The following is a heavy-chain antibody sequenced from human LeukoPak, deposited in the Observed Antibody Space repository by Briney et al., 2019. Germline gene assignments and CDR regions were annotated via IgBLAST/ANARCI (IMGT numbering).Heavy chain of an antibody. Sequence: PGGSLRLSCAASGFTFSGYAMSWVRQAPGKGLEWVSAISGSGGSTYYADSVKGRFTISRDNSKNTLYLQMNSLRAEDTAVYYCAKSESLWFGEYAFDIWGQGTMVTVSS. CDR1: GFTFSGYA. J-gene: IGHJ3*02. CDR2: ISGSGGST. V-gene: IGHV3-23*01. CDR3: AKSESLWFGEYAFDI. D-gene: IGHD3-10*01.